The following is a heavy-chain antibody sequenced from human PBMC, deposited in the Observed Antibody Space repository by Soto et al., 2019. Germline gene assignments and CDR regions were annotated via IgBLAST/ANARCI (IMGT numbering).Heavy chain of an antibody. CDR3: ASASSIWNGALRFDY. CDR2: ISSSSSTI. J-gene: IGHJ4*02. CDR1: GFTFSSYS. D-gene: IGHD6-13*01. Sequence: EVQLVESGGGLVQPGGSLRLSCAASGFTFSSYSMNWVRQAPGNGLEWVSYISSSSSTIYYADSVKGRFTISRDNAKNSLYLQMNRLRAEDTAVYYCASASSIWNGALRFDYWGQGTLVTVSS. V-gene: IGHV3-48*01.